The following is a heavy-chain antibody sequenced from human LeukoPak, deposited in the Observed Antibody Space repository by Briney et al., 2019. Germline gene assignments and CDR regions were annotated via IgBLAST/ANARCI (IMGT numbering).Heavy chain of an antibody. V-gene: IGHV5-51*01. Sequence: GESLKISCKGSGYSFTNNWIGWVRQMPGKGLEWMGIIYPGDSDTKYSPSFQGQVTISVDKSISTAFLRWSSLKASDSAMYYCALDTNGYSEDAFDIWGQGTMVTVSS. CDR1: GYSFTNNW. J-gene: IGHJ3*02. CDR3: ALDTNGYSEDAFDI. D-gene: IGHD2-8*01. CDR2: IYPGDSDT.